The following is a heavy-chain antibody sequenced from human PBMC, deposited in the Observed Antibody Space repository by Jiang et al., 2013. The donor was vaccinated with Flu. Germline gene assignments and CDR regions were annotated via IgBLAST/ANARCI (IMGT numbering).Heavy chain of an antibody. J-gene: IGHJ4*02. Sequence: GAEVKKPGESLRISCKVSGYSFTRYWIGWVRQMPGKGLEWVGIFFPGDSDTRYSPSFQGQVTISADKSINTAYLQWSSLKASDTAMYYCSRGTYGERWGQGTQVTVSS. CDR2: FFPGDSDT. D-gene: IGHD4-17*01. CDR3: SRGTYGER. V-gene: IGHV5-51*01. CDR1: GYSFTRYW.